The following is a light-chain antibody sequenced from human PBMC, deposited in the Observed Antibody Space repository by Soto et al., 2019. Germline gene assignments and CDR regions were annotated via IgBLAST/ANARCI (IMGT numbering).Light chain of an antibody. CDR1: QSISSW. CDR3: QQSYGTPPT. Sequence: DIQMTQSPSTLSASVGDRVTITFRASQSISSWLAWYQQKPGRAPKLLIYDASSLESGVPSRFSGSGSGTEFTLTIGGLQPEDFATYFCQQSYGTPPTFGQGTKVDIK. V-gene: IGKV1-5*01. J-gene: IGKJ1*01. CDR2: DAS.